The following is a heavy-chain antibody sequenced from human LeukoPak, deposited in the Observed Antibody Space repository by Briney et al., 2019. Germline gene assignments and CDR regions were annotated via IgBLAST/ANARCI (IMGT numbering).Heavy chain of an antibody. D-gene: IGHD6-25*01. CDR2: ISSSCSTI. J-gene: IGHJ6*02. Sequence: GGSLTLTCAASGFTFSSYEMNWVRQPPGKGLEWVSYISSSCSTIYYADSVKGRFTISRDNAKNSLYLQMNSLRAEDTAVYYCARGTEGYSSAYYYGMDVWGQGTTVTVSS. CDR3: ARGTEGYSSAYYYGMDV. CDR1: GFTFSSYE. V-gene: IGHV3-48*03.